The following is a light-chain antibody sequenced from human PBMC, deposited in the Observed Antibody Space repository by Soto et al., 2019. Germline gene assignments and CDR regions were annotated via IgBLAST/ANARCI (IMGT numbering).Light chain of an antibody. CDR1: QSISIW. V-gene: IGKV1-5*03. CDR3: QQYNSDST. CDR2: KAS. J-gene: IGKJ1*01. Sequence: IQMTQSPSTLSASVGDRVTITCRASQSISIWLAWYQQKPGKAPKLLIYKASSLESEVPSRFSGSGSGTEFPLTINSLHADYSATYSCQQYNSDSTFGQGTKVEIK.